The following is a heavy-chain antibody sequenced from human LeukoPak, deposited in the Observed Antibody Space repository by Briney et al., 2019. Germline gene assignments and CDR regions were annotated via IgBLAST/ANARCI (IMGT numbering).Heavy chain of an antibody. J-gene: IGHJ5*02. CDR1: GHAFIGYY. CDR2: INPSTGAT. CDR3: ARRPPYYGSGTSNWFDP. Sequence: ASVKVSCKASGHAFIGYYMHWVRQAPGQGLEWMGWINPSTGATKSAQNFQGRITMTRDTSINTVYMGLSRLTSDDTAIYYCARRPPYYGSGTSNWFDPWGQGTLVIVSS. V-gene: IGHV1-2*02. D-gene: IGHD3-10*01.